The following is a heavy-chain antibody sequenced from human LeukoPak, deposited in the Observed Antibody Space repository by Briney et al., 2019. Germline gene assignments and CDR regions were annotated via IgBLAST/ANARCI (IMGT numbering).Heavy chain of an antibody. CDR2: ISSSSSYI. D-gene: IGHD6-13*01. CDR3: ARDGRGNIAAAGSFDY. V-gene: IGHV3-21*01. CDR1: GFTFSSYS. J-gene: IGHJ4*02. Sequence: GGTLRLSCGASGFTFSSYSMNWVRQAPGKGLEWVSSISSSSSYIYYADSVKGRFTISRDNAKNSLYLQMNSLRAEDTAVYYCARDGRGNIAAAGSFDYWGQGTLVTVSS.